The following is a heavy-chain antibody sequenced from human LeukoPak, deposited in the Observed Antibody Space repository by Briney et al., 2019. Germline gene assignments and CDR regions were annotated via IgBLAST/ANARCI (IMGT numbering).Heavy chain of an antibody. D-gene: IGHD5-18*01. V-gene: IGHV5-51*01. J-gene: IGHJ6*02. CDR3: ARQKGYSYGSNYYYYYGMDV. CDR2: IYPGDSDT. Sequence: GESLQISCKGSGYSFTSYWIGWVRQMPGKGLEWMGIIYPGDSDTRYSPSFQGQVTISADKSISTAYLQWSSLKASDTAMYYCARQKGYSYGSNYYYYYGMDVWGQGTTVTVSS. CDR1: GYSFTSYW.